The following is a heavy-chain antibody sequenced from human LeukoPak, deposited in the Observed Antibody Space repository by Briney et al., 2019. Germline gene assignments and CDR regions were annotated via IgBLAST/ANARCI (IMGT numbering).Heavy chain of an antibody. CDR1: GFTFSDYY. D-gene: IGHD1-14*01. J-gene: IGHJ4*02. Sequence: GRSLRLSCAASGFTFSDYYMSWIRQAPGKGLEWVSYISSSGSTIYYADSVKGRFTISRDNAKNSLYLQMNSLRAEDTAVYYCARRTTIAGQPLYYFDYWGQGTLVTVSS. V-gene: IGHV3-11*01. CDR2: ISSSGSTI. CDR3: ARRTTIAGQPLYYFDY.